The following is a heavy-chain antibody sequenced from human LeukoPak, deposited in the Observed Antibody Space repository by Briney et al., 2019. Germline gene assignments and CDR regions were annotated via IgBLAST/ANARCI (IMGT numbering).Heavy chain of an antibody. CDR2: VTDSGGST. Sequence: GGSLRLSCAASGFTFSTYGMSWVRQAPGKGLEWVSLVTDSGGSTFYADSVKGRFTISRDNFKSTLYLQMNSLRAEDTAVYYCASGYARLDYWGQGTLVTVSS. CDR1: GFTFSTYG. D-gene: IGHD5-12*01. CDR3: ASGYARLDY. J-gene: IGHJ4*02. V-gene: IGHV3-23*01.